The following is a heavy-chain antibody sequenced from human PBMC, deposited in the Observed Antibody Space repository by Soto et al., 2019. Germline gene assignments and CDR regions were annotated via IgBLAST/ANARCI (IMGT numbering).Heavy chain of an antibody. J-gene: IGHJ6*02. Sequence: QVQLQESGPGLVEPAGTLSLTCAVSGGPIRSYNWWSWVRQPPGKGLEWIGEIHHDGGTNYNTSLKSRVPISVANAKTPLSLKLNSVTAADAAISSCARMPSSYYAMDVWGQGTTVTVSS. V-gene: IGHV4-4*01. CDR2: IHHDGGT. D-gene: IGHD2-2*01. CDR3: ARMPSSYYAMDV. CDR1: GGPIRSYNW.